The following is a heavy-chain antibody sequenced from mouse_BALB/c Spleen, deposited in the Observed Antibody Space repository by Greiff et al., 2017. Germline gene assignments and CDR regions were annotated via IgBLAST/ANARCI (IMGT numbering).Heavy chain of an antibody. D-gene: IGHD2-14*01. V-gene: IGHV5-17*02. CDR1: GFTFSSFG. CDR2: ISSGSSTI. CDR3: ARSIGRGYAMDY. J-gene: IGHJ4*01. Sequence: EVQGVESGGGLVQPGGSRKLSCAASGFTFSSFGMHWVRQAPEKGLEWVAYISSGSSTIYYADTVKGRFTISRDNPKNTLFLQMTSLRSEDTAMYYCARSIGRGYAMDYWGQGTSVTVSS.